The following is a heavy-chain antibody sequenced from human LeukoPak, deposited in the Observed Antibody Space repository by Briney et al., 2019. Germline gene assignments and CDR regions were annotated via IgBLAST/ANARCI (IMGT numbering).Heavy chain of an antibody. V-gene: IGHV4-39*02. J-gene: IGHJ5*02. D-gene: IGHD2-15*01. CDR3: ARLTLSSYWFDP. CDR2: IFYTGTT. Sequence: SETLSLTCTVSGGSINTQSYYWVWIRQPPGKGLEWVGRIFYTGTTFHNPALESRVALSVDRSKNHFSLRLNALTAADTAVYYCARLTLSSYWFDPWGQGTLVIVSS. CDR1: GGSINTQSYY.